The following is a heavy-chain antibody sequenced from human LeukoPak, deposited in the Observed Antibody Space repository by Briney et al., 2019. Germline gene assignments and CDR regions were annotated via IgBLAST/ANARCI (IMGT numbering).Heavy chain of an antibody. CDR3: ASGPYMDV. Sequence: SETLSLTCTVSSYSLSSGYYWGWIRQPPGKGLEWIGTIYHSGSTYYNPSLKSRVTISVDTSKNQFSLKLNSVTPEDTAVYYCASGPYMDVWGKGTTVTVSS. V-gene: IGHV4-38-2*02. J-gene: IGHJ6*03. CDR1: SYSLSSGYY. CDR2: IYHSGST.